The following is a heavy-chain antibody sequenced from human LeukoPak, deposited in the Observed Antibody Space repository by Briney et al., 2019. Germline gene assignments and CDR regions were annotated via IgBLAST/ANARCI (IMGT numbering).Heavy chain of an antibody. CDR1: GYSFTSYW. D-gene: IGHD3-10*01. CDR3: ARPKGGLYYGSGSLSY. Sequence: RGESLKISCKGSGYSFTSYWIGWVRPMPGKGLEWMGIIYPGDTDTRYSPSFQGRVTISADKSISTAYLQWSSLKASDTAMYYGARPKGGLYYGSGSLSYWGQGTLVTVSS. V-gene: IGHV5-51*01. J-gene: IGHJ4*02. CDR2: IYPGDTDT.